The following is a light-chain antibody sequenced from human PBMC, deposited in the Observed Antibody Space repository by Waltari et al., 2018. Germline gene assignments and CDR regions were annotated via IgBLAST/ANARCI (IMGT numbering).Light chain of an antibody. V-gene: IGKV3-20*01. CDR2: GRA. Sequence: WWSGQSVTRTCVWNQQKLGHAPRLVIYGRASRATGIPGRFSGSGSETVFSLTISRLEPYDSAVYFCQHYVSLPATFGQGTKVEIK. J-gene: IGKJ1*01. CDR1: QSVTRTC. CDR3: QHYVSLPAT.